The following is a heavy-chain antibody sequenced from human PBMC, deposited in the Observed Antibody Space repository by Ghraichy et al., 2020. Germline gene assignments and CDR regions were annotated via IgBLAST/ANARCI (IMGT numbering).Heavy chain of an antibody. CDR3: ASSLKTATPWSKFDC. D-gene: IGHD1-1*01. V-gene: IGHV3-7*01. CDR1: GFTFSSYW. Sequence: GGSLRLSCAASGFTFSSYWMSWVRQAPGKGLEWVANINEDGSETYYVVSVKGRFTISRDNAKNSLYLQMNSLRVEDTAVYYCASSLKTATPWSKFDCWGQGTLVTVS. CDR2: INEDGSET. J-gene: IGHJ4*02.